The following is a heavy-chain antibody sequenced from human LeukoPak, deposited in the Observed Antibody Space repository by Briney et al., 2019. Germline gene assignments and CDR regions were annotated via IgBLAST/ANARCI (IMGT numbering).Heavy chain of an antibody. V-gene: IGHV3-11*01. D-gene: IGHD3-22*01. CDR2: ISISGTTT. Sequence: PGGSLRLSCAASGFIFSDFYMGWIRQAPGKGLEWVSYISISGTTTNYADSVKGRFTISRDDARNSLYLQMNSLRAEDTAVYYCVADPYFDNSGPPRWFDPWGQGTLVTVSS. CDR3: VADPYFDNSGPPRWFDP. CDR1: GFIFSDFY. J-gene: IGHJ5*02.